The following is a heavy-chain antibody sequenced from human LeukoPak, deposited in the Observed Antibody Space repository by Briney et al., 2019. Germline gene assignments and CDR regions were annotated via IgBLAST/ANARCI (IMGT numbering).Heavy chain of an antibody. CDR3: ARVVVGYDSSGYYYRYYFDY. V-gene: IGHV1-18*01. D-gene: IGHD3-22*01. J-gene: IGHJ4*02. Sequence: ASVKVSCKASGYTFTSYAMHWVRQAPGQRLEWMGWISAYNGNTNYAQKLQGRVTMTTDTSTSTAYMELRSLRSDDTAVYYCARVVVGYDSSGYYYRYYFDYWGQGTLVTVSS. CDR1: GYTFTSYA. CDR2: ISAYNGNT.